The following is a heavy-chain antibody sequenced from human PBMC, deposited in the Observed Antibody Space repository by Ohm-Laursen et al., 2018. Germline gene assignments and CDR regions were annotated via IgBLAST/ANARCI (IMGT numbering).Heavy chain of an antibody. CDR3: ARGFSGWWGRIDY. J-gene: IGHJ4*02. CDR1: GGSFSGYY. V-gene: IGHV4-34*01. D-gene: IGHD6-19*01. CDR2: INHSGST. Sequence: SETLSLTCPVYGGSFSGYYWSWIRQPPGKGLEWIGEINHSGSTNYNPSLKSRVTMSVDTSKNQFSLKLSSVTAADTAVYYCARGFSGWWGRIDYWGQGILVTVSS.